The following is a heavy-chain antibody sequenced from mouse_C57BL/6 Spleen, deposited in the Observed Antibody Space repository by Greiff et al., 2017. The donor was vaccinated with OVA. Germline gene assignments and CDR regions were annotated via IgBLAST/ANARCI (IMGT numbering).Heavy chain of an antibody. J-gene: IGHJ3*01. CDR2: IDPSDSYT. CDR3: ARGGDGAY. Sequence: QVQLQQPGAELVKPGASVKLSCKASGYTFTSYWMQWVKQRPGQGLEWIGEIDPSDSYTNYNQKFKGKATLTVDTSSSTAYMQLSSLTSEDSAVYYCARGGDGAYWGQGTLVTVSA. V-gene: IGHV1-50*01. CDR1: GYTFTSYW.